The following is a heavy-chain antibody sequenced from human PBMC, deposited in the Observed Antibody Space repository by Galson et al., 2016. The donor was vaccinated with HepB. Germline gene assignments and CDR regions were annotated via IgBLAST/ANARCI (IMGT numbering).Heavy chain of an antibody. J-gene: IGHJ6*02. V-gene: IGHV1-18*04. Sequence: SVKVSCKASGYPFMSYAITWVRQPRGKGLEWVGWIAAYNGDTEYAQKLRDRVTLTTDTSTNTAHMELRSLTSDDTAVYYCAKGTTGFHSSFGVVTFGMGVWGQGTTVTVSS. CDR1: GYPFMSYA. D-gene: IGHD3-3*01. CDR2: IAAYNGDT. CDR3: AKGTTGFHSSFGVVTFGMGV.